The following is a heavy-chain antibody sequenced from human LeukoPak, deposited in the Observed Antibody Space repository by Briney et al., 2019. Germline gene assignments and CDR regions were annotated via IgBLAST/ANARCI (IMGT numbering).Heavy chain of an antibody. J-gene: IGHJ3*02. D-gene: IGHD3-10*01. CDR1: GGSVSSYY. CDR3: ARGGSGISNAFDI. CDR2: IYYSGST. Sequence: PPETLSLTCSVSGGSVSSYYWSWIRQPPGKGLEWIGYIYYSGSTNSNPSLKSRVTMSVGTSKNQFSLKLRSVTAADTAVYYCARGGSGISNAFDIWGQGTMVTVSS. V-gene: IGHV4-59*02.